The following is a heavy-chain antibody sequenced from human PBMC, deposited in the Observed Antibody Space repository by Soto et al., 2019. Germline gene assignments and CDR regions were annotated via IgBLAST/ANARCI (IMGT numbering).Heavy chain of an antibody. CDR2: MWYAGSNK. CDR3: VFRGGPADY. J-gene: IGHJ4*02. Sequence: QVQLVESGGGVVQPGRSLRLSCAASGFTFSSYGMHWVRQAPGQGLEWVAVMWYAGSNKYYADSVKGPFTISRDNSKNTLYLRMNSLRAEDTAVYYCVFRGGPADYWGQGTLVTVSS. D-gene: IGHD2-15*01. CDR1: GFTFSSYG. V-gene: IGHV3-33*01.